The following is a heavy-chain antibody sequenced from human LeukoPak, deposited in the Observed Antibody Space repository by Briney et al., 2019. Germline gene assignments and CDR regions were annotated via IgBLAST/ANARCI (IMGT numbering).Heavy chain of an antibody. CDR3: ATFRFLGT. CDR1: GFTFSSCG. J-gene: IGHJ3*01. Sequence: GGSLSLSCAASGFTFSSCGMHWVRQAPGKGLEWVAVISYDGSNKYYADSVKGRFTISRDNVKNSLYLQMNSLRAEDTAIYYCATFRFLGTWGQGTMVTVSP. D-gene: IGHD3-3*01. V-gene: IGHV3-30*03. CDR2: ISYDGSNK.